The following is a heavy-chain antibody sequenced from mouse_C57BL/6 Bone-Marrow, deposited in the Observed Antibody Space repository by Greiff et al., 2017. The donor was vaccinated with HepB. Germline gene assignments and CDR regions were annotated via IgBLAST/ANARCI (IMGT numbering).Heavy chain of an antibody. J-gene: IGHJ1*03. V-gene: IGHV5-2*01. CDR1: EYEFPSHD. CDR3: ARHVYYGNYNWYFDV. D-gene: IGHD2-1*01. Sequence: EVQLVESGGGLVQPGESLKLSCESNEYEFPSHDMSWVRKTPEKRLELVAAINIDGGSTYYPDTMDRRFIISRDNTKKTLYLQMSSLRSEDTALYYCARHVYYGNYNWYFDVWGTGTTVTVSS. CDR2: INIDGGST.